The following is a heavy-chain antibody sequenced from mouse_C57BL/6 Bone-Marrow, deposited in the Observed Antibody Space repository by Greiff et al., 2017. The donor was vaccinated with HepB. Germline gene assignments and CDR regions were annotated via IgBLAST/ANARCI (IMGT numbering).Heavy chain of an antibody. CDR1: GYTFTSYG. V-gene: IGHV1-81*01. J-gene: IGHJ1*03. Sequence: VQLQESGAELARPGASVKLSCKASGYTFTSYGISWVKQRTGQGLEWIGEIYPRSGNTYYNEKFKGKATLTADKSSSTAYMELRSLTSEDSAVYFCARYTTVVATRWYFDVWGTGTTVTVSS. D-gene: IGHD1-1*01. CDR3: ARYTTVVATRWYFDV. CDR2: IYPRSGNT.